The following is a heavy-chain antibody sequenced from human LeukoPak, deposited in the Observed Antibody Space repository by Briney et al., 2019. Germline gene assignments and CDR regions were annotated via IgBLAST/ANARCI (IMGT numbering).Heavy chain of an antibody. CDR3: ARSHGSGSYYNLNDY. CDR1: GGSISNYY. J-gene: IGHJ4*02. Sequence: SETLSLTCTVSGGSISNYYWSWIRQPPGKGLEWIGYIYYSGSTNYNPSLRSRVTISVDTSKNQFSLKLSSVTAADTAVYYCARSHGSGSYYNLNDYWGQGTLVTVSS. V-gene: IGHV4-59*01. CDR2: IYYSGST. D-gene: IGHD3-10*01.